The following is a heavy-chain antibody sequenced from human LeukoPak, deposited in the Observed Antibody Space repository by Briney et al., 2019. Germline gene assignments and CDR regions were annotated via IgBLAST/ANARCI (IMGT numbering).Heavy chain of an antibody. Sequence: GGSLRLSCSASGFTISRYALHWVRQAPGKGLEYVSAITSDGGTTYYADSVKGRFTISRDNSRNTLYLQMSSLRAEDTAVYYCVKDNSGSGDYWGQGTLVTVSS. CDR3: VKDNSGSGDY. J-gene: IGHJ4*02. D-gene: IGHD3-10*01. CDR2: ITSDGGTT. V-gene: IGHV3-64D*06. CDR1: GFTISRYA.